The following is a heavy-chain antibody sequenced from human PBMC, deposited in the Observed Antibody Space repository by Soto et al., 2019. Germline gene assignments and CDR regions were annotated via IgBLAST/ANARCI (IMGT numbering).Heavy chain of an antibody. Sequence: SGPTLVNPTQTLTLTCTFSGFSLSTSGVGVGWIRQPPGKALEWLALIYWNDDKRYSPSLKSRLTITKDTSKNQVVLTMTNMDPVDTATYYCAHGDGDSSGYYYYYYGMDVWGQGTTVTVSS. J-gene: IGHJ6*02. D-gene: IGHD3-22*01. CDR1: GFSLSTSGVG. CDR2: IYWNDDK. V-gene: IGHV2-5*01. CDR3: AHGDGDSSGYYYYYYGMDV.